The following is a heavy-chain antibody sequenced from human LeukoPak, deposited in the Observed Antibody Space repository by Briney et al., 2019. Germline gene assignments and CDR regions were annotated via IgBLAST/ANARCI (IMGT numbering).Heavy chain of an antibody. CDR1: GGSISSSSYY. V-gene: IGHV4-39*02. J-gene: IGHJ3*02. CDR3: ARDHVVVVAALDDAFDI. CDR2: IYYSGST. D-gene: IGHD2-15*01. Sequence: SETLSLTCTVSGGSISSSSYYWGWIRQPPGKGLEWIGSIYYSGSTYYNPSLKSRVTISVDTSKNQFSLKLSSVTAADTAVYYCARDHVVVVAALDDAFDIWGQGTMVTVSS.